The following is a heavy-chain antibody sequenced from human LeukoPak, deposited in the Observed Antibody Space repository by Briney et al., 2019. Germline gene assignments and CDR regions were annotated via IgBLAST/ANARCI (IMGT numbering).Heavy chain of an antibody. D-gene: IGHD2-15*01. CDR2: IGISSNKI. J-gene: IGHJ4*02. CDR1: GFTLRSYT. V-gene: IGHV3-21*01. Sequence: GGSLRLSCAASGFTLRSYTMNWVRQAPGKGLEWVSSIGISSNKIYYADSVKGRFIISRDNAKNSLYLQMNSLRAEDTAVYYCARSGVVAATPLGYWGQGTLVTVSS. CDR3: ARSGVVAATPLGY.